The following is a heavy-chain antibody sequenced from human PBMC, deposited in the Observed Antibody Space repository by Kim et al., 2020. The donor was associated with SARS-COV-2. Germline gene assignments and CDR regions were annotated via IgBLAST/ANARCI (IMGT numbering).Heavy chain of an antibody. Sequence: GGSLRLSCSASGFSFSSHTMNWVRQAPGKGLEWVSSIDSSTSYINYADSLKGRFTISRDNAKNSLFLQMNSLRAEDTAVYYCVRESTTWFGTYFYYYMDVWGKGTTVTVSS. V-gene: IGHV3-21*01. D-gene: IGHD3-10*01. CDR3: VRESTTWFGTYFYYYMDV. J-gene: IGHJ6*03. CDR2: IDSSTSYI. CDR1: GFSFSSHT.